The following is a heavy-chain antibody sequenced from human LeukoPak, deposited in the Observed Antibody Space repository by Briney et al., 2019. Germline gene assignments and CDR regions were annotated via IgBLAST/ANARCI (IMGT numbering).Heavy chain of an antibody. Sequence: PSETLSLTCAAYGGSFSGYYWSWIRQPPGKGLEWIGEINHSGSTNYNPSLKGRVTISVDTSKNQFSLKLSSVTAADTAVYYCARGGITIFPCYFDYWGQGTLVTVSS. D-gene: IGHD3-3*01. V-gene: IGHV4-34*01. CDR3: ARGGITIFPCYFDY. CDR1: GGSFSGYY. J-gene: IGHJ4*02. CDR2: INHSGST.